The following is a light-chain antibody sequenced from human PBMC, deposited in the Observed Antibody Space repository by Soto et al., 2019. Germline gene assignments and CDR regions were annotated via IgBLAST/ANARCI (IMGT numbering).Light chain of an antibody. Sequence: SVLTQPASVSGSPGKSITISCTGTISNVGGYDYVSWYQQHPGKAPKLMIYEVSNRPSGVSNRFSGSKSGNTASLTISGLQAEDEADYYCSSYTSSSTLYVFGTGTKVTVL. CDR3: SSYTSSSTLYV. J-gene: IGLJ1*01. V-gene: IGLV2-14*01. CDR1: ISNVGGYDY. CDR2: EVS.